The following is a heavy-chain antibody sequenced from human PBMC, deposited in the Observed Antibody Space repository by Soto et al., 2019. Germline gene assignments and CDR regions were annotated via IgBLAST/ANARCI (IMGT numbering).Heavy chain of an antibody. J-gene: IGHJ4*02. CDR1: GGTFSSYA. CDR3: ARDGGVYDYSPSDY. Sequence: SVKVSCKASGGTFSSYAISWVRQAPGQGLEWMGGIIPIFGTANYAQKFQGRVTITADESTSTAYMELSSLRSEDTAVYYCARDGGVYDYSPSDYWGQGTLVTVSS. CDR2: IIPIFGTA. V-gene: IGHV1-69*13. D-gene: IGHD4-4*01.